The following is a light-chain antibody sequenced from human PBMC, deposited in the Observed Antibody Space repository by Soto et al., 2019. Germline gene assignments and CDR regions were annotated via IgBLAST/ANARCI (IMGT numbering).Light chain of an antibody. Sequence: MEMTQGRTCLDANVGDEGSIGRGASQSISSDLNWYQQKPGKAPKLLIFAASSLQSGVPSRFSGSRSGPDFTLTISRLQPQDFATHYCQQSYSSPATIARGTQVEIK. CDR2: AAS. CDR3: QQSYSSPAT. V-gene: IGKV1-39*01. CDR1: QSISSD. J-gene: IGKJ4*02.